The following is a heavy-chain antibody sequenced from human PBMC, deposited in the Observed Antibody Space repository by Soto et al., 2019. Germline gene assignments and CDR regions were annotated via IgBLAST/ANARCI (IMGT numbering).Heavy chain of an antibody. CDR2: IIPMFGTP. Sequence: QVQLVQSGAEVKKPGSSVKVSCKASGDAFTNYIFDWVRQAPGQGLEWMGGIIPMFGTPKYAQTFQDRVTISADVSTCTAYLELTSLRFDDTAVYYCARGRDQPPVGLYVDSWGEGTRVTVSS. CDR1: GDAFTNYI. V-gene: IGHV1-69*01. CDR3: ARGRDQPPVGLYVDS. D-gene: IGHD1-26*01. J-gene: IGHJ4*02.